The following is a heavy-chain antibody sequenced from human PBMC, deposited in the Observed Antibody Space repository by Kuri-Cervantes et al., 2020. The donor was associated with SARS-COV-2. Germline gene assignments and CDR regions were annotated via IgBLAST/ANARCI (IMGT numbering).Heavy chain of an antibody. J-gene: IGHJ4*02. CDR2: IYYSGST. Sequence: SETLSLTCTVSGGSISSYYWSWIRQPPGKGLEWIGYIYYSGSTNYNPSLKSRVTISVDTSKNQFSLKLSPVTAADTAVYYCARDGSSRDYWGQGTLVTVSS. CDR3: ARDGSSRDY. CDR1: GGSISSYY. D-gene: IGHD6-13*01. V-gene: IGHV4-59*12.